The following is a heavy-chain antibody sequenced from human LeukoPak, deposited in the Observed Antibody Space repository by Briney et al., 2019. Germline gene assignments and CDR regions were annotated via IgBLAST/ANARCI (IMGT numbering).Heavy chain of an antibody. CDR3: AGRVAVAGLYYYYGMDV. J-gene: IGHJ6*02. CDR2: MNPNSGNT. D-gene: IGHD6-19*01. Sequence: ASVKVSCKASGYTFTSYDINWVRQATGQGLEWMGWMNPNSGNTGYAQKFQGRVTMTRNTSISTAYMELSSLRSEDTAVYYCAGRVAVAGLYYYYGMDVWGQGTTVTVSS. CDR1: GYTFTSYD. V-gene: IGHV1-8*01.